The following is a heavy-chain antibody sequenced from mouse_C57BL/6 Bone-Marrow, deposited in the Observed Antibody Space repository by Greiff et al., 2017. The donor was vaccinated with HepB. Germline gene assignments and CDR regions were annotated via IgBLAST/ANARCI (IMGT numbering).Heavy chain of an antibody. CDR3: ARSDYYGSPYAMDY. J-gene: IGHJ4*01. CDR2: IYPYNGVS. Sequence: EVKLVESGPELVKPGASVKISCKASGYSFTGYYMHWVKQSHGNILDWIGYIYPYNGVSSYNQKFKGKATLTVDKSSSTAYMELRSLTSEDSAVYYCARSDYYGSPYAMDYWGQGTSVTVSS. V-gene: IGHV1-31*01. D-gene: IGHD1-1*01. CDR1: GYSFTGYY.